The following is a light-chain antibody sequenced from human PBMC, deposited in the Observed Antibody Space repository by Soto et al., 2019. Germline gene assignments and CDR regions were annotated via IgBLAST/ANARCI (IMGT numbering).Light chain of an antibody. CDR2: EVS. CDR3: SSYTSSSTLV. CDR1: SSDVGGYNY. Sequence: QSALTQPASVSGSPGQSITISCTGTSSDVGGYNYVSWYQHHPGKAPKVMIYEVSNRPSGISNRFSGSKAGNTASLTISGLQAEDVAAYYCSSYTSSSTLVFGGGTKLTVL. V-gene: IGLV2-14*01. J-gene: IGLJ2*01.